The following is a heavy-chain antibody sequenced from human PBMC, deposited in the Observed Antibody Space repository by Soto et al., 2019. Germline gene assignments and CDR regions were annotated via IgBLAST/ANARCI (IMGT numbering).Heavy chain of an antibody. V-gene: IGHV6-1*01. Sequence: PSQTLSLTCAISGDSVSSNSAAWNWIRQSPSRGLEWLGRTYYRSKWYKDYAVSVKSRITINPDTSKNQISMQLNSVTPENTAEYFFAREGVAAAGTEHYYYYYMDVWGKGTTVTVSS. D-gene: IGHD6-13*01. CDR1: GDSVSSNSAA. CDR2: TYYRSKWYK. J-gene: IGHJ6*03. CDR3: AREGVAAAGTEHYYYYYMDV.